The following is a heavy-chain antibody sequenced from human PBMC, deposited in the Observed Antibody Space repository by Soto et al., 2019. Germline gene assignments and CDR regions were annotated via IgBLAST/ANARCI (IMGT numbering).Heavy chain of an antibody. Sequence: QVQLQESGPGLVKPSETLSLTCTVSGGSISSYYWSWIRQPPGKGLEWIGYIYYSGSTNYNPSHKKRGTISVDTSKTQFAQKLSSVTAADTAADYCAREGYSISWYAWGDFDIGGQGTMVTVSS. CDR1: GGSISSYY. J-gene: IGHJ3*02. CDR3: AREGYSISWYAWGDFDI. CDR2: IYYSGST. D-gene: IGHD6-13*01. V-gene: IGHV4-59*01.